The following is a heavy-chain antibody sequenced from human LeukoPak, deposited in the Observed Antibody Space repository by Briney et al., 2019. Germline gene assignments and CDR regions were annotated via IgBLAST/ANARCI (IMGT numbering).Heavy chain of an antibody. J-gene: IGHJ5*02. V-gene: IGHV3-33*01. CDR2: IWYDGSNQ. CDR1: GFTLSSYG. D-gene: IGHD2-15*01. CDR3: AREVAAATYRGDWFDP. Sequence: GGSLRLSCAASGFTLSSYGMHWVRQAPGKGLEGVAVIWYDGSNQYYGDSVKGRFTISRDNSKNTLYLQMNSLRAEDTAVYYCAREVAAATYRGDWFDPWGQGTLVTVSS.